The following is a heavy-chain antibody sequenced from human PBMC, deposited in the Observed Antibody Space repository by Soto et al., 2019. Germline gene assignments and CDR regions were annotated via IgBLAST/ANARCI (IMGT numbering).Heavy chain of an antibody. Sequence: TGGSLRLSCGASGFSFGDYCVSWVRQAPGKGLEWVANIKQDGSEKYDVDSVKGRFTISRDNAKNSMFLQMDSLRDEDTAVYYCARVPSTRDIWSYGVGGKYYYYYMDVWGKGTTVTVSS. CDR2: IKQDGSEK. D-gene: IGHD1-7*01. CDR3: ARVPSTRDIWSYGVGGKYYYYYMDV. J-gene: IGHJ6*03. CDR1: GFSFGDYC. V-gene: IGHV3-7*04.